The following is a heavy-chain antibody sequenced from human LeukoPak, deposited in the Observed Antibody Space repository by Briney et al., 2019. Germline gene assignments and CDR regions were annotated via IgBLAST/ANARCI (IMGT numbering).Heavy chain of an antibody. V-gene: IGHV4-59*01. D-gene: IGHD6-13*01. CDR1: GGSISSYY. Sequence: SETLSLTCTVSGGSISSYYWSWIRQPPGKGLEWIGYIYYSGSTNYNPSLKSRVTISVDTSKNQFSLKLSSVTAADTAVYYCARKDVGGSSWYGPGNDAFDIWGQGTMVTVSS. CDR2: IYYSGST. J-gene: IGHJ3*02. CDR3: ARKDVGGSSWYGPGNDAFDI.